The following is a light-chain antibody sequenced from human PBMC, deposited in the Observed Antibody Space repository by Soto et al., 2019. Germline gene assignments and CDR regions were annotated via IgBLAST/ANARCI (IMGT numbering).Light chain of an antibody. J-gene: IGKJ1*01. V-gene: IGKV4-1*01. CDR3: TPQN. CDR2: WAS. CDR1: HSILYSPNNKNY. Sequence: DIVMTQSPDSLAVSLGERATINCKSSHSILYSPNNKNYLAWYQQKPGQPPKLLIYWASTRESGVPDRFSGSGSGTDFTLTISSLQAEDVAVYLNTPQNFGQGTKVEIK.